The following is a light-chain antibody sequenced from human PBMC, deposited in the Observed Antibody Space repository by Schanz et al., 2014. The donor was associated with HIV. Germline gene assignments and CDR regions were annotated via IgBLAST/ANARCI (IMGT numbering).Light chain of an antibody. CDR2: DVT. CDR1: SSDVGADNS. CDR3: CSYAGKV. V-gene: IGLV2-14*03. Sequence: QSALTQPASVSGSPGQSITISCTGTSSDVGADNSVSWYQQHPGRAPRLLVYDVTYRPSGVSNRFSGSKSGNTASLTISGLQAEDEADYYCCSYAGKVFGGGTKLTVL. J-gene: IGLJ2*01.